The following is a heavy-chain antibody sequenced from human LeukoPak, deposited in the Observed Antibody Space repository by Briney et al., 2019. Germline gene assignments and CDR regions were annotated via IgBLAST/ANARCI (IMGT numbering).Heavy chain of an antibody. V-gene: IGHV4-59*01. CDR2: ISYSGST. D-gene: IGHD3-10*01. CDR3: ARGRLGGSGSYYNVLDY. CDR1: GGSISSYY. J-gene: IGHJ4*02. Sequence: PSETLSLTCTVSGGSISSYYWSWIRQPPGKGLEWIGYISYSGSTNYNPSLKSRVTISVDTSRNQFSLKLSSVTAADTAVYYCARGRLGGSGSYYNVLDYWGQGTLVTVSS.